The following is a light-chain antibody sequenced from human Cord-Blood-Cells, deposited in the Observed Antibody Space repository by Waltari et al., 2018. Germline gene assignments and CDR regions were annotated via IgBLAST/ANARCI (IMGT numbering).Light chain of an antibody. J-gene: IGLJ2*01. Sequence: QSVLTQQPSVSGPPGQRVTISCTGSSSNIGAGNDEHWSQQLPGTAPKLLIYGNSDRPSGVPERFSGSKSGTSASLAITGLQAEDEADYYWQSYDSSRSGSVFGGGTKLTVL. CDR2: GNS. V-gene: IGLV1-40*01. CDR3: QSYDSSRSGSV. CDR1: SSNIGAGND.